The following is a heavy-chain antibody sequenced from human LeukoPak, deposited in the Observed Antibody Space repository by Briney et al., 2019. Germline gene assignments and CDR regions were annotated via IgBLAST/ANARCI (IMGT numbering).Heavy chain of an antibody. V-gene: IGHV3-13*01. J-gene: IGHJ4*02. CDR1: GFTFSDYD. CDR3: ARVAKERVGGVYYFDY. Sequence: GGSLRLSCAASGFTFSDYDMHWVRQATGKGLEWVSAIGTAGDTYYTGSVKGRFTISRENAKNSLYLQMNRLRAGDTAVYYCARVAKERVGGVYYFDYWGQGTLVTVSS. D-gene: IGHD1-1*01. CDR2: IGTAGDT.